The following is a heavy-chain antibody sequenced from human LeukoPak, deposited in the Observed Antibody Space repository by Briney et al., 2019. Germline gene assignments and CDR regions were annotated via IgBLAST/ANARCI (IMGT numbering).Heavy chain of an antibody. V-gene: IGHV1-69*04. Sequence: ASVKVSCKASGGTFSSYAISWVRQAPGQGLEWMGRIIPILDIANYAQKLQGRVTITADKSTSTAYMELSSLRSEDTAVYYCARDPAATAGVAAAGSYYFDYWGQGTLVTVSS. CDR3: ARDPAATAGVAAAGSYYFDY. CDR1: GGTFSSYA. J-gene: IGHJ4*02. CDR2: IIPILDIA. D-gene: IGHD6-13*01.